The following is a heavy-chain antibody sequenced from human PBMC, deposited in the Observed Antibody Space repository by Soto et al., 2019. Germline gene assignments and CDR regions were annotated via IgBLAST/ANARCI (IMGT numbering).Heavy chain of an antibody. CDR1: GYTFTSYG. D-gene: IGHD5-12*01. Sequence: QVQLVQSGAEVKKPGASVKVSCKASGYTFTSYGISWVRQAPGQGLERMGWISAYNGNTNYAQKLQGRVTMTTETSTSTAYTELRSRRSDDTAVYYCAREVDRMATTSYYFDYWGQGTLVTVSS. CDR2: ISAYNGNT. CDR3: AREVDRMATTSYYFDY. J-gene: IGHJ4*02. V-gene: IGHV1-18*01.